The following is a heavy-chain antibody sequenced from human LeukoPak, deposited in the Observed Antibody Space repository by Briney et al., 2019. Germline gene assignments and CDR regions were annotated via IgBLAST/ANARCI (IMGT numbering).Heavy chain of an antibody. J-gene: IGHJ4*02. Sequence: ASVKVSCKASGYTFTSYGISWVRQAPGQGLEWMGIINPSGGSTSYAQKFQGRVTMTRDMSTSTVYMELSSLRSEDTAVYYCARGDDFWSGPAPPDYWGQGTLVTVSS. CDR3: ARGDDFWSGPAPPDY. D-gene: IGHD3-3*01. V-gene: IGHV1-46*01. CDR1: GYTFTSYG. CDR2: INPSGGST.